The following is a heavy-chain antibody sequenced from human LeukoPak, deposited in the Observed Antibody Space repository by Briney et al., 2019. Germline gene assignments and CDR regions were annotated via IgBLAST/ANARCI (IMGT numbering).Heavy chain of an antibody. Sequence: GGSLRLSCEASGFTFSIYWMHWVRQVPGKGLVWVSRINEYGSNTNYADSVKDRFIISRDNAKNTLYLQMNSLRAEDSAVYYCARDVAGSGSRWGQGTLVTVSS. CDR1: GFTFSIYW. CDR3: ARDVAGSGSR. D-gene: IGHD3-10*01. CDR2: INEYGSNT. J-gene: IGHJ4*02. V-gene: IGHV3-74*01.